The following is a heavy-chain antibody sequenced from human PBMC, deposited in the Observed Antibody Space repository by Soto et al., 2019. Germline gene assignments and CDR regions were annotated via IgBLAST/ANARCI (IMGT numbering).Heavy chain of an antibody. CDR3: ARTLLVAGAGTNYYYYYGMDV. Sequence: PTQTLTLTCTFSGFSLSTSGMCVSWIRQPPGKALEWLALIDWDDDKYYSTSLKTRLTISKGTSKNQVVLTMTNMDPVDTATYYCARTLLVAGAGTNYYYYYGMDVRGQGTTVTVSS. V-gene: IGHV2-70*01. CDR1: GFSLSTSGMC. D-gene: IGHD6-19*01. CDR2: IDWDDDK. J-gene: IGHJ6*02.